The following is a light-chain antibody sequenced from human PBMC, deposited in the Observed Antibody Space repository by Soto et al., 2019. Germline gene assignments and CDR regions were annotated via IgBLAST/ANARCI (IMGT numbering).Light chain of an antibody. CDR2: KAS. CDR3: QHYNTYSGT. V-gene: IGKV1-5*03. J-gene: IGKJ1*01. CDR1: QSISGW. Sequence: DIQLTHAPSFPCPAVGNTLTITHRASQSISGWLAWYQQKKGKAPNLLIHKASHLESGVPSRFSGSGYGTEFNLTISSLQTGDFATYYCQHYNTYSGTFGQGTKVDI.